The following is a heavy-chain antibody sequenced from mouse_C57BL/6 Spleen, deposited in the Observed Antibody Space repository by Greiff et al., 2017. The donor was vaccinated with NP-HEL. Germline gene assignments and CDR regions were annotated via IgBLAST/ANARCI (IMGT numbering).Heavy chain of an antibody. V-gene: IGHV1-55*01. CDR1: GYTFTSYW. CDR2: MYPGSGST. J-gene: IGHJ3*01. CDR3: ARRGITTVEGFAY. Sequence: QVQLQQPGAELVKPGASVKMSCKASGYTFTSYWITWVKQRPGQGLEWIGDMYPGSGSTNYNEKFKSKATLTVDTSSSTAYMQLSSLTSEDSAVYYCARRGITTVEGFAYWGQGTLVTVSA. D-gene: IGHD1-1*01.